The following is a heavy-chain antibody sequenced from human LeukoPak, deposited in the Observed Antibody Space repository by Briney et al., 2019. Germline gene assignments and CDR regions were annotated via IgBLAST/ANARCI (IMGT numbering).Heavy chain of an antibody. CDR2: INSDGSST. V-gene: IGHV3-74*01. J-gene: IGHJ6*02. CDR3: AKDRGPGVVYYYYGMDV. D-gene: IGHD3-3*01. CDR1: GFTFSSYW. Sequence: HPGGSLRLSCAASGFTFSSYWMHWVRQAPGKGLVWVSRINSDGSSTSYADSVKGRFTISRDNAKNSLYLQMNSLRAEDTALYYCAKDRGPGVVYYYYGMDVWGQGTTVTVSS.